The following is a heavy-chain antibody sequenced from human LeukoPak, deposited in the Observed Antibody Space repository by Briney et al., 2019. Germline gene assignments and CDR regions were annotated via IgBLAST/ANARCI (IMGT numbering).Heavy chain of an antibody. D-gene: IGHD3-22*01. CDR2: IYYSGST. V-gene: IGHV4-61*01. J-gene: IGHJ4*02. CDR1: GGSFSSGSYY. Sequence: SETLSLTCTVSGGSFSSGSYYWSWIRQPPGKGLEWIGYIYYSGSTNYNPSLKSRVTISVDTSKNQFSLKLSSVTAADTAAYYCAREAAPGYYDSSGYYPSDYWGQGTLVTVSS. CDR3: AREAAPGYYDSSGYYPSDY.